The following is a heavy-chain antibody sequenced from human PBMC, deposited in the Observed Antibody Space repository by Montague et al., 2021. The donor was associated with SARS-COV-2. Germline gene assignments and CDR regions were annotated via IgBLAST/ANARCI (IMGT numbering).Heavy chain of an antibody. CDR1: GGSFSTYS. Sequence: SETLSLTCAVHGGSFSTYSWNWIRQPPGKGLEWIGEIHHGGSTNYNPSLKSRVTISADTSKNQFSLKLTSVAAADTAVYYCARLGEGVVPAPILGVGPYYSYFYMDVWGKGATVTV. CDR2: IHHGGST. D-gene: IGHD2-2*02. CDR3: ARLGEGVVPAPILGVGPYYSYFYMDV. J-gene: IGHJ6*03. V-gene: IGHV4-34*01.